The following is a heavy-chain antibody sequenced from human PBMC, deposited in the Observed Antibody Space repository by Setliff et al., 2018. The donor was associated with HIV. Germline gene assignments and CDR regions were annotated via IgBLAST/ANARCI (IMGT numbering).Heavy chain of an antibody. V-gene: IGHV1-69*10. CDR3: AREKSPVLEYFDWLKPRHVFDV. D-gene: IGHD3-9*01. CDR2: IAPNLRMP. Sequence: SVKVSCKTSGGTFNTYPIAWVRQAPGQGLEWMGGIAPNLRMPNYIQKFKGRLTITADESTSTVYMELTNLRSEDTAMDYCAREKSPVLEYFDWLKPRHVFDVWGQGTVVTVSS. CDR1: GGTFNTYP. J-gene: IGHJ3*01.